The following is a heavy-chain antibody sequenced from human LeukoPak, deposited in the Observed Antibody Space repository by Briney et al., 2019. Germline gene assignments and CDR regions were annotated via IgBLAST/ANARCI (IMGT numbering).Heavy chain of an antibody. V-gene: IGHV4-30-4*01. CDR1: GGSISSGDYY. CDR2: IYYSGTT. D-gene: IGHD4-11*01. CDR3: ARDPTTVTTCSFDI. Sequence: SHTLSLTCTVSGGSISSGDYYWSWIRQSPGKGLEWIGYIYYSGTTYYNPSLKSRDTISLDTSKNQFSLKLSSVTAADTAVYYCARDPTTVTTCSFDIWGQGTMVTVSS. J-gene: IGHJ3*02.